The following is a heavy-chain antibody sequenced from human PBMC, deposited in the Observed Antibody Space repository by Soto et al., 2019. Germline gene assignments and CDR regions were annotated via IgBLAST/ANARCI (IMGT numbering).Heavy chain of an antibody. CDR2: IWYDGSNK. J-gene: IGHJ5*02. Sequence: PGGSLRLSCAASGFTFSSYGMHWFRQAPGKGLEWVAVIWYDGSNKYYADSVKGRFTISRDNSKNTLYLQMNSLRAEDTAVYYCAREALLNWFDPWGQGNLVTVSS. V-gene: IGHV3-33*01. CDR3: AREALLNWFDP. D-gene: IGHD2-15*01. CDR1: GFTFSSYG.